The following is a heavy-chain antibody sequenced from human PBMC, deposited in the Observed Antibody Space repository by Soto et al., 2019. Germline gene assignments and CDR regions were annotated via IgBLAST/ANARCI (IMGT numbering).Heavy chain of an antibody. CDR3: AGMPYTSGLRFDP. V-gene: IGHV4-30-2*01. CDR2: IYQSGVT. CDR1: GDSYSISTYS. D-gene: IGHD6-19*01. J-gene: IGHJ5*02. Sequence: SETLSLTCNMSGDSYSISTYSWSWIRQPPGKALQWIGFIYQSGVTSYNPSLASRVSISLDRSNNQCSLKLKSVTAADTAVYFRAGMPYTSGLRFDPWGPGTLVTVYS.